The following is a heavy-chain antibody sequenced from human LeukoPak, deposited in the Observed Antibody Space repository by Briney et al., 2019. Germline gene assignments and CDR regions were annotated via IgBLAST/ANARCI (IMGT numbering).Heavy chain of an antibody. CDR2: IYSGGGT. CDR1: GFTVSNNY. V-gene: IGHV3-53*01. Sequence: PGGSLRLSCAASGFTVSNNYMSWVRQAPGKGLEWVSVIYSGGGTNSADSVKGRFTISRDNSKNTLYLQMNSLRAEDTAVYYCARVYSLMDRAEYYFDSWGQGTLVTVSS. CDR3: ARVYSLMDRAEYYFDS. J-gene: IGHJ4*02. D-gene: IGHD2-21*01.